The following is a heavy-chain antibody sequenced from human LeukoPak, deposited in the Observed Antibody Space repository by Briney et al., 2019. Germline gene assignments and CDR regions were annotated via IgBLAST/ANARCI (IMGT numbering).Heavy chain of an antibody. CDR2: IHSSGST. J-gene: IGHJ6*02. Sequence: SETLSLTCTVSGASISTYYWSWIRQSPGKGLEWIGYIHSSGSTNYNPPLKSRVTMSVDTSKNHLSLTLSSVTAADTAVYYCARESYDSSGYAYYYYGMDVWGQGTTVTVSS. CDR3: ARESYDSSGYAYYYYGMDV. V-gene: IGHV4-4*09. D-gene: IGHD3-22*01. CDR1: GASISTYY.